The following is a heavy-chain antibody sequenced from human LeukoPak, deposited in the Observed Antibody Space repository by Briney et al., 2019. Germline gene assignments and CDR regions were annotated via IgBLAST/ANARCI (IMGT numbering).Heavy chain of an antibody. CDR3: ARNVRFLEWDYYYMDV. Sequence: SETLSLTCTVSGGSISSYCWSWIRQPPWKGLEWIGYIYYSGSTNYNPSLKSRVTISVDTSKNQFSLKLSSVTAADTAVYYCARNVRFLEWDYYYMDVWGKGTTVTVSS. CDR1: GGSISSYC. CDR2: IYYSGST. V-gene: IGHV4-59*01. J-gene: IGHJ6*03. D-gene: IGHD3-3*01.